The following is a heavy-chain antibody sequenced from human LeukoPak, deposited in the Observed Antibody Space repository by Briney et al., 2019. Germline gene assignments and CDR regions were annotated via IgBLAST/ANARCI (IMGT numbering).Heavy chain of an antibody. D-gene: IGHD2-15*01. J-gene: IGHJ4*02. Sequence: GGSLRLSCVVSGFTFTNYVVHWVRQAPGKGLEWVTHVSSDGGIKYYADSVKGRFSVSRDISKNTLYLQMNSLRVDDTAVYYCARDSETTPIHVLGYWGQGTLVTVSS. V-gene: IGHV3-30-3*01. CDR3: ARDSETTPIHVLGY. CDR2: VSSDGGIK. CDR1: GFTFTNYV.